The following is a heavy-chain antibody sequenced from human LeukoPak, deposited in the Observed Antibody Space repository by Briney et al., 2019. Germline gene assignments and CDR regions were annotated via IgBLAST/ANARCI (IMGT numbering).Heavy chain of an antibody. CDR1: GFTFSSYA. CDR2: ISGSGGST. CDR3: AKDGPFYDIGTGFSNYGYYFDY. Sequence: GGSLRLSCAASGFTFSSYAMSWVRQAPGKGLEWVSAISGSGGSTYYADSVKGRFTISRDNSRSTVYLQMNNLRVEDTAVYYCAKDGPFYDIGTGFSNYGYYFDYWGQGALVTVSS. J-gene: IGHJ4*02. D-gene: IGHD3-9*01. V-gene: IGHV3-23*01.